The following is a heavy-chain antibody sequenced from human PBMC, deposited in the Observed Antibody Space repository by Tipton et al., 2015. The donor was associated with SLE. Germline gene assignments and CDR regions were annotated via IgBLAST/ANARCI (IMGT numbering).Heavy chain of an antibody. CDR2: IYTSGST. D-gene: IGHD3-10*01. CDR3: ARDSGADAFDI. Sequence: TLSLTCAVYGGSFSGYYWSWIRQPPGKGLEWIGRIYTSGSTNYNPSLKSRVTISVDTSKNQFSLKLSSVTAADTAVYYCARDSGADAFDIWGQGTMVTVSS. V-gene: IGHV4-59*10. CDR1: GGSFSGYY. J-gene: IGHJ3*02.